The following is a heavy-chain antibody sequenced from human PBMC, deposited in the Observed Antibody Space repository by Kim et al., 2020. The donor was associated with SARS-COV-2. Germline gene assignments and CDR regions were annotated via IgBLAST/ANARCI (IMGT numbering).Heavy chain of an antibody. V-gene: IGHV3-48*03. Sequence: GGSLRLSCAASGFTFSSYEMNWVRQAPGKGLEWVSYISSSGSTIYYADSVKGRFTISRDNAKNSLYLQMNSLRAEDTAVYYCAREPLYGSGSWFDPWGQGTLVTVSS. J-gene: IGHJ5*02. CDR1: GFTFSSYE. D-gene: IGHD3-10*01. CDR2: ISSSGSTI. CDR3: AREPLYGSGSWFDP.